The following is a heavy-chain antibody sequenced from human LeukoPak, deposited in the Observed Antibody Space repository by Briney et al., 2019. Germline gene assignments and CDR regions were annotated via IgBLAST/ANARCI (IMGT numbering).Heavy chain of an antibody. CDR2: ISSSGGTT. D-gene: IGHD4-23*01. CDR1: GFTFSSYA. V-gene: IGHV3-23*01. CDR3: AKRSDYGDNGNYFDS. J-gene: IGHJ4*02. Sequence: GGSLRLSCAASGFTFSSYAMSWVRQAPGKGLEWVSAISSSGGTTYYADSVKGRFTISRDNSKNTLDLQMNSLRAEDTAAYYCAKRSDYGDNGNYFDSWGQGTLVTVSS.